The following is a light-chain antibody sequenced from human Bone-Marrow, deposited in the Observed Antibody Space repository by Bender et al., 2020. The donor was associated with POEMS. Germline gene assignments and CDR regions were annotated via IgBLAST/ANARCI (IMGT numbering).Light chain of an antibody. CDR2: EVS. CDR1: SADVGNYNL. V-gene: IGLV2-23*02. Sequence: QSALSQPASVSGSPGQSITISCTGSSADVGNYNLVSWYQQHPGTAPKLLLYEVSKRPSGVPDRFSGSKSGKTASLTISGLQSEDEAEYFCCSYAGVNSLVFGDGTKVTVL. CDR3: CSYAGVNSLV. J-gene: IGLJ1*01.